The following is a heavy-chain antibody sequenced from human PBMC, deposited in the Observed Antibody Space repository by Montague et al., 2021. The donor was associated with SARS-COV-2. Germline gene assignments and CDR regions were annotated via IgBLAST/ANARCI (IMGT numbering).Heavy chain of an antibody. Sequence: SXTLSLTCSVSGGSIKTMRYYWAWIRQSPGKGLEWIARVYYTGHTYYTPSLAARTTISLDTSTNHFSLTLSSVTADDTAIYYCATDLAVYCLFDYWGQGTPVTVSS. CDR3: ATDLAVYCLFDY. CDR1: GGSIKTMRYY. J-gene: IGHJ4*02. V-gene: IGHV4-39*07. CDR2: VYYTGHT. D-gene: IGHD6-19*01.